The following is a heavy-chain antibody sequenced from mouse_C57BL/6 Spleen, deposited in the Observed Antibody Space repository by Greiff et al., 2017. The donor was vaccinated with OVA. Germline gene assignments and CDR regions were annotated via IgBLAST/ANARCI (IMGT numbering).Heavy chain of an antibody. V-gene: IGHV1-82*01. D-gene: IGHD1-1*01. J-gene: IGHJ2*01. CDR3: AREGTVVAPLDY. CDR2: IYPGAGDT. CDR1: GYAFSSSW. Sequence: VQLQQSGPELVKPGASVKISCKASGYAFSSSWMNWVKQRPGKGLEWIGRIYPGAGDTNYNGKFKGKATLTADKSSSTAYMQLSSLTSEDSAVYFCAREGTVVAPLDYWGQGTTLTVSS.